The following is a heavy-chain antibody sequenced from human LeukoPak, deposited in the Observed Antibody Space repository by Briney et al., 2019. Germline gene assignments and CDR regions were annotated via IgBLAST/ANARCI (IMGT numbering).Heavy chain of an antibody. Sequence: GGSLRLSCAASGFTFSSYGMHWVRQAPGKGLEWVAVISYDGSNKYYADSVKGRFTISRDNAKNSLYLQMNSLRAEDTAVYYCARRGRAKQGGAFDIWGQGTMVTVSS. CDR2: ISYDGSNK. V-gene: IGHV3-30*03. CDR3: ARRGRAKQGGAFDI. D-gene: IGHD3-16*01. J-gene: IGHJ3*02. CDR1: GFTFSSYG.